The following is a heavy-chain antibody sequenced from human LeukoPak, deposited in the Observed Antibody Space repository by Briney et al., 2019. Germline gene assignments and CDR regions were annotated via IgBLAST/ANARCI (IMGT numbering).Heavy chain of an antibody. V-gene: IGHV1-69*13. CDR1: GGTFSSYA. D-gene: IGHD5-18*01. CDR2: IIPIFGTA. J-gene: IGHJ4*02. Sequence: GASVKVSCKASGGTFSSYAISWVRQAPGQGLEWMGGIIPIFGTANYAQKFQGRVTITADESTSTAYMELSSLRSEDTAVYYCASYTAMTKPDFDYWGQGTLVTVSS. CDR3: ASYTAMTKPDFDY.